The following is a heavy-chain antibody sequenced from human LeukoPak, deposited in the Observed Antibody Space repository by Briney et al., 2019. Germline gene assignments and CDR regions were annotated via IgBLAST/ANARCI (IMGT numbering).Heavy chain of an antibody. CDR3: ARHDYFDY. Sequence: SETLSLTCTVSGGSISSYYWSWIRQPPGQGPAWIGYIYYSGSTNYNPSLKSRVTISVDTSKNQFSLKLSSVTAADTAVYYCARHDYFDYWGQGTLVTVSS. CDR2: IYYSGST. V-gene: IGHV4-59*01. CDR1: GGSISSYY. J-gene: IGHJ4*02.